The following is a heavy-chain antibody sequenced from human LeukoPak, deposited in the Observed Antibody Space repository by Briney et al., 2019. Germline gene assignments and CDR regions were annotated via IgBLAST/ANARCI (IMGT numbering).Heavy chain of an antibody. J-gene: IGHJ3*02. Sequence: SVKVSCKASGFTFTSSAVQWVRQARGQRLEWIGWIVVGSGNTNYAQKFQERVTMTTDTSTSTAYMELRSLRSDDTAVYYCARVHSITIFGVVIPDAFDIWGQGTMVTVSS. CDR3: ARVHSITIFGVVIPDAFDI. CDR2: IVVGSGNT. D-gene: IGHD3-3*01. V-gene: IGHV1-58*01. CDR1: GFTFTSSA.